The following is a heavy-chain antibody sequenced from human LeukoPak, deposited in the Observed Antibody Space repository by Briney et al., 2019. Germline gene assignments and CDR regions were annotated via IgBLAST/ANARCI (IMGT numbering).Heavy chain of an antibody. V-gene: IGHV1-18*01. CDR3: ARDLIAAAGMDAFDI. J-gene: IGHJ3*02. CDR2: ISAYNGNT. CDR1: GYTFTSYG. Sequence: ASVKVSCKTSGYTFTSYGISWVRQAPGQGLEWMGWISAYNGNTNYAQKLQGRVTMTTDTSTSKVYMELRSLRSDDTAVYYCARDLIAAAGMDAFDIWGQGTKVTVSS. D-gene: IGHD6-13*01.